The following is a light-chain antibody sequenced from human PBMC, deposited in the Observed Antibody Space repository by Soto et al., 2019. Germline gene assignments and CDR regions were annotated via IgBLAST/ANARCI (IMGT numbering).Light chain of an antibody. CDR3: QEYNNWPRT. J-gene: IGKJ1*01. CDR1: QSVSSD. V-gene: IGKV3-15*01. CDR2: GAS. Sequence: EIVMTQSPATLSVSPGEGATLSCRASQSVSSDLAWYHQKPVQAPRLLIFGASTRSTGIPARFSGSGSGTGFTLTISSLQSEDFAVYYCQEYNNWPRTFGQRTKVDIK.